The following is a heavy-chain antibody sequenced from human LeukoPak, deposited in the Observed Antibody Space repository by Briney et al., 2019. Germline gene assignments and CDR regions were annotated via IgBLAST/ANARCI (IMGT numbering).Heavy chain of an antibody. CDR2: IYYSGST. J-gene: IGHJ4*02. Sequence: SETLSLTCTVSGGSISSYYWSWIRQPPGKGLEWIGYIYYSGSTNYNPSLKSRVTISVGTSKNQFSLKLSSVTAADTAVYYCARDLDYYGSGSYGYWGQGTLVTVSS. CDR3: ARDLDYYGSGSYGY. V-gene: IGHV4-59*01. CDR1: GGSISSYY. D-gene: IGHD3-10*01.